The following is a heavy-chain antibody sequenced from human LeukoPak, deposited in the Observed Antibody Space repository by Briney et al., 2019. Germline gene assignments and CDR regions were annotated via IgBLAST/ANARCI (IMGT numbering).Heavy chain of an antibody. Sequence: SVKVSCKASGGTFSSYTISWVRQAPGQGLEWMGRIIPILGIANYAQKFQGRVTITADKSTSTAYMELSSLRSEDTAVHYCASSPGSSSWRSTIDYWGQGTLVTVSS. CDR3: ASSPGSSSWRSTIDY. CDR1: GGTFSSYT. D-gene: IGHD6-13*01. J-gene: IGHJ4*02. V-gene: IGHV1-69*02. CDR2: IIPILGIA.